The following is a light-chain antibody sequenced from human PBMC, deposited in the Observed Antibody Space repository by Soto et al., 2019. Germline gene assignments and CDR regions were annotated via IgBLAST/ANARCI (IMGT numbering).Light chain of an antibody. CDR3: QQYTNTNNPWM. J-gene: IGKJ1*01. V-gene: IGKV1-5*01. CDR2: DAS. CDR1: QTISTW. Sequence: LQLPQTPSTLSANVGDRVTITCRVSQTISTWMAWYRQKPGKAPKLLIYDASTLESGVPSRFSGSGSGTEFTLIISGLQPDDYATYYCQQYTNTNNPWMFGQGTKVAIK.